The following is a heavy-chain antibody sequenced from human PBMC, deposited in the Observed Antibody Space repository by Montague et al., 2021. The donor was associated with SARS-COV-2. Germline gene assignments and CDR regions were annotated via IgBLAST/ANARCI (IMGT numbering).Heavy chain of an antibody. CDR3: ARERYSFSLTRGSTWFDP. CDR2: INHSGST. D-gene: IGHD3-9*01. Sequence: SETLSLTCAVYGGSFSGYYWSWISQPPGKGLEWIGEINHSGSTNYNPSLKSRVTISVDTSKNQFSLKLSSVTAADTAVYYCARERYSFSLTRGSTWFDPWGQGALVTVSS. V-gene: IGHV4-34*01. CDR1: GGSFSGYY. J-gene: IGHJ5*02.